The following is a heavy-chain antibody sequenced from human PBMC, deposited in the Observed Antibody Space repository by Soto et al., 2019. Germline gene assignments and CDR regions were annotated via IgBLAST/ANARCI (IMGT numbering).Heavy chain of an antibody. Sequence: PSETLSLTCTVSGSSISSGGYYWSWIRQHPGKGLEWIGYIYYSGSTYYDPSLKSRVTISVDTSKNQFSLKLSSVTAADTAVYYCARDQDCSGGSCYWLYYGMDVWGQGTTVTVSS. J-gene: IGHJ6*02. D-gene: IGHD2-15*01. CDR2: IYYSGST. CDR1: GSSISSGGYY. V-gene: IGHV4-31*03. CDR3: ARDQDCSGGSCYWLYYGMDV.